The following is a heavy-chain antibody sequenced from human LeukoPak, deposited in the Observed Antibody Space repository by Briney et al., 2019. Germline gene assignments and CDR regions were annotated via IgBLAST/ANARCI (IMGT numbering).Heavy chain of an antibody. D-gene: IGHD2-21*01. J-gene: IGHJ4*02. CDR3: AREYYSISDY. CDR1: GHTFTGYL. CDR2: INPNSGGT. Sequence: ASVKVSCKASGHTFTGYLIHWVRQAPGQGLEWMGWINPNSGGTNYAQKFQGRVTMTRDTSISTAYMELSRLTSDDTAVYYCAREYYSISDYWGQGALVTVSS. V-gene: IGHV1-2*02.